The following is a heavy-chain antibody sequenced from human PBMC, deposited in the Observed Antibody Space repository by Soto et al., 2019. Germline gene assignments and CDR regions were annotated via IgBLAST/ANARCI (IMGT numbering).Heavy chain of an antibody. Sequence: EVQLLESGGGLVQPGGSLRLSCAASGFIFNAYAMTWVRQAPGKGLEWVSAIGGSGGNTYYAASVKGRFTISRDNPKDTVDLEMNRLRVDDTAVYFCARVASDYINSADHWGQGILVTVSS. CDR2: IGGSGGNT. D-gene: IGHD4-4*01. J-gene: IGHJ4*02. V-gene: IGHV3-23*01. CDR1: GFIFNAYA. CDR3: ARVASDYINSADH.